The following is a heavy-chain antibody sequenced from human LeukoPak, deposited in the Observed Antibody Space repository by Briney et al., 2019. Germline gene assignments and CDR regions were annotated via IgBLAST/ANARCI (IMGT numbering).Heavy chain of an antibody. V-gene: IGHV1-24*01. CDR1: GYTLTELS. CDR2: FDPEDGET. D-gene: IGHD3-10*01. CDR3: ATVHLVRGVIITANWFDP. Sequence: GASVKVSCKVSGYTLTELSMHWVRQAPGKGLEWMGGFDPEDGETIYAQKFQGRVTMTEDTSTDTAYMELSSLRSGDTAVYYCATVHLVRGVIITANWFDPWGQGTLVTVSS. J-gene: IGHJ5*02.